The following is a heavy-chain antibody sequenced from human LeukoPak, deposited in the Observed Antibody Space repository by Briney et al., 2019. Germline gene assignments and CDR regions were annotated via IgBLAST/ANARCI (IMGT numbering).Heavy chain of an antibody. V-gene: IGHV1-2*06. D-gene: IGHD3-10*01. J-gene: IGHJ4*02. CDR2: INPNSGGT. CDR1: GYTFTGYY. Sequence: ASVKVSCKASGYTFTGYYMHWVRQAPGQGLEWMGRINPNSGGTNYAQKFQGRVTMTRDTSISTAYMELSSLRSEDTAVYYCARVGAYYYGSGTYEDYWGQGTLVTVSS. CDR3: ARVGAYYYGSGTYEDY.